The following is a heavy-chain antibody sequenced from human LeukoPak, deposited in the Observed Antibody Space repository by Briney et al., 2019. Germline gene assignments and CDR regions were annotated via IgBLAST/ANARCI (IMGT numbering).Heavy chain of an antibody. D-gene: IGHD4-17*01. Sequence: PGGSLRLSCAASGFTFRSYAMSWVRQAPGKGLEWVSAIGGSGASTYYADSVKGRFTISRDNSKNTLYLQMNSLRAEDTAVYYCAKDYGDFLNWFDPWGQGTLVTVSS. CDR1: GFTFRSYA. CDR3: AKDYGDFLNWFDP. CDR2: IGGSGAST. V-gene: IGHV3-23*01. J-gene: IGHJ5*02.